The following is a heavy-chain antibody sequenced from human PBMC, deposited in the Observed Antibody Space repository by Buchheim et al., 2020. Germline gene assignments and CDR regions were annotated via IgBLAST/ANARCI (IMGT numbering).Heavy chain of an antibody. V-gene: IGHV3-30*04. CDR1: GFTFSSYA. CDR2: ISSAGSNK. J-gene: IGHJ4*02. D-gene: IGHD5-12*01. CDR3: ARDLGYSGYFDY. Sequence: QVQLVESGGGVVQPGRSLRLSCAASGFTFSSYAMHWVRQAPGKGLEWAAVISSAGSNKYYADSVKGRFTFSRHIPKNTSYLPMNSLRAEDTAVYYCARDLGYSGYFDYWGQGTL.